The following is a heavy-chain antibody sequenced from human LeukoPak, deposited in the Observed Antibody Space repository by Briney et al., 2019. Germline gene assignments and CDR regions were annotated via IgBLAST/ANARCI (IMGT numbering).Heavy chain of an antibody. D-gene: IGHD2-21*01. J-gene: IGHJ4*02. CDR1: GFTFSSYA. CDR2: IRGSGGST. V-gene: IGHV3-23*01. CDR3: ATLRETYCGGDCYSFDY. Sequence: AGGSLRLSCAASGFTFSSYAMSWVRQAPGKGLEWVSAIRGSGGSTYYADSVKGRFTISRDNSKNTLYLQMSSLRAEDTAVYYCATLRETYCGGDCYSFDYWGQGTLVTVSS.